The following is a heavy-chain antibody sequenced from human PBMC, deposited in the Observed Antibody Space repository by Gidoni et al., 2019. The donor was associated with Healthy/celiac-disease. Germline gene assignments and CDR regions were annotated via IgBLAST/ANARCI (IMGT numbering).Heavy chain of an antibody. D-gene: IGHD3-3*01. CDR1: GGSISSGGYY. J-gene: IGHJ4*02. V-gene: IGHV4-31*03. Sequence: QVQLQESGPGLVKPSQTLSLTCTVSGGSISSGGYYWSWIRQHPGKGLEWIGYIYYSGSTYYNPSLKSRVTISVDTSKNQFSLKLSSVTAADTAVYYCARSSGEWLSAKVDYWGQGTLVTVSS. CDR3: ARSSGEWLSAKVDY. CDR2: IYYSGST.